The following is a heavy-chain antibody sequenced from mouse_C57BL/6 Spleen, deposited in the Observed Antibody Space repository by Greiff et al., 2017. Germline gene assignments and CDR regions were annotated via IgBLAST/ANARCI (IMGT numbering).Heavy chain of an antibody. CDR3: TKRSNYYAMDY. J-gene: IGHJ4*01. Sequence: QVQLKQSGAELVRPGASVTLSCKASGYTFTDYEMHWVKQTPVHGLEWIGAIDPETGGTAYNQKFKGKAILTADKSYSTAYMGRRSLTSEDSAVYYCTKRSNYYAMDYWGQGTSVTVSS. V-gene: IGHV1-15*01. CDR2: IDPETGGT. D-gene: IGHD2-5*01. CDR1: GYTFTDYE.